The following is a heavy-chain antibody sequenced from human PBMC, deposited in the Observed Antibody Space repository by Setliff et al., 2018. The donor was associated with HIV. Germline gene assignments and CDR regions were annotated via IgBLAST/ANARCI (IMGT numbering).Heavy chain of an antibody. CDR2: IYHSGST. Sequence: SETLSLTCAVSGYSISSGYYWGWIRQPPGKGLEWIGSIYHSGSTYYNPSLKSRVIISIDTSKNQFSLKLSSVTAADTAVYYCARIGSGWSVGWFDPWGQGALVTVSS. CDR3: ARIGSGWSVGWFDP. CDR1: GYSISSGYY. D-gene: IGHD6-13*01. V-gene: IGHV4-38-2*01. J-gene: IGHJ5*02.